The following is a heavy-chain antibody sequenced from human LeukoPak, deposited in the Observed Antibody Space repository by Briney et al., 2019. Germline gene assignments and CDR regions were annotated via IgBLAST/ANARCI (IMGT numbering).Heavy chain of an antibody. V-gene: IGHV4-59*08. D-gene: IGHD2-2*01. Sequence: SSETLSLTCAVSGGSISSYYWSWIRQPPGKGLEWIGYIYYSGSTNYNPSLKSRVTISVDTSKNQFSLKLSSVTAADTAVYYCATTGRGYCSSTSCPLFGMDVWGQGTTVTVSS. CDR2: IYYSGST. J-gene: IGHJ6*02. CDR3: ATTGRGYCSSTSCPLFGMDV. CDR1: GGSISSYY.